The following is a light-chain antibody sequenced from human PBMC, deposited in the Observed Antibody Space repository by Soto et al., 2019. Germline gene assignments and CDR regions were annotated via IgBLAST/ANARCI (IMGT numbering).Light chain of an antibody. V-gene: IGLV2-8*01. CDR1: SSDIGGYDY. CDR3: AAWDDSLNGVV. Sequence: QSALTQPPSASGSPGQSVTISCTGTSSDIGGYDYVSWYQQHPGKAPKLIIYEVSKRPSGVPDRFSGSKSGNTASLTVSGLQAEDEADYYCAAWDDSLNGVVFGGGTKLTVL. J-gene: IGLJ2*01. CDR2: EVS.